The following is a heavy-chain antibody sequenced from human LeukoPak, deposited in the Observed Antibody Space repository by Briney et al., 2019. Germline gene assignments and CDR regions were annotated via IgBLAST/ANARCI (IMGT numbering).Heavy chain of an antibody. V-gene: IGHV3-30*18. D-gene: IGHD3-9*01. CDR3: AKGEYYGILTGYPPTD. Sequence: GGSLRLSCAASGFTFSSYGMHWVRQAPGKGLEWVAVISYDGSNKYYADSVKGRFTISRDNSKNTLYLQMNSLRAEDTAVYYCAKGEYYGILTGYPPTDWGQGTLVTVSS. CDR2: ISYDGSNK. J-gene: IGHJ4*02. CDR1: GFTFSSYG.